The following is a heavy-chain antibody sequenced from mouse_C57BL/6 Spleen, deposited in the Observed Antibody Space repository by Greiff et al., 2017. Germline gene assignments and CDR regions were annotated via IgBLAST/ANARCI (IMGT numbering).Heavy chain of an antibody. J-gene: IGHJ2*01. CDR1: GYSITSGYY. CDR3: ARERGGPFDY. V-gene: IGHV3-6*01. Sequence: EVQLQESGPGLVKPSQSLSLTCSVTGYSITSGYYWNWIRQFPGNKLEWMGYISYDGSNNYNPSLKNRISITRDTSKNQFFLKLNSVTTEDTATYYCARERGGPFDYWGQGTTLTVSS. CDR2: ISYDGSN.